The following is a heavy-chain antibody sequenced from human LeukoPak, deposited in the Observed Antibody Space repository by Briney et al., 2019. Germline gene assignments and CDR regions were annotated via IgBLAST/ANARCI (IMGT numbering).Heavy chain of an antibody. Sequence: SETLSLTCAVYGGSFSGYYWSRIRQPPGKGLEWIGEINHSGSTNYNPSLKSRVTISVDTSKNQFSLKPSSVTAADTAVYYCASPDYGGNFGAFDIWGQGTMVTVSS. CDR1: GGSFSGYY. CDR3: ASPDYGGNFGAFDI. V-gene: IGHV4-34*01. CDR2: INHSGST. D-gene: IGHD4-23*01. J-gene: IGHJ3*02.